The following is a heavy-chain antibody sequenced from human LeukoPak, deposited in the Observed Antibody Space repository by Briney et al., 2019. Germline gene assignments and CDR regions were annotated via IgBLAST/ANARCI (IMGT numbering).Heavy chain of an antibody. CDR3: AKRGVVIRGILLIGYHQEAYHYDF. J-gene: IGHJ4*02. CDR1: GISLSNYG. V-gene: IGHV3-23*01. D-gene: IGHD2-8*01. Sequence: GGSLRPSCVVSGISLSNYGMTWVRQAPGKGLEWVSYISERGGSITYADSVKGRFNISRDTSLNTLYLQMKNLRAEDTAVYFCAKRGVVIRGILLIGYHQEAYHYDFWGQGVLVTVSS. CDR2: ISERGGSI.